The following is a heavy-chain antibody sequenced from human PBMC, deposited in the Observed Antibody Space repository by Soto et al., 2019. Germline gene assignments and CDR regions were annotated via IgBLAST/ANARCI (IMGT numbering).Heavy chain of an antibody. CDR2: INHSGST. V-gene: IGHV4-34*01. CDR3: ARGLITVSQYSGGWYYFVS. CDR1: GGSFSGYY. D-gene: IGHD6-19*01. J-gene: IGHJ4*02. Sequence: SETLSLTCAVYGGSFSGYYWTWIRQPPGTGLELIGEINHSGSTNYNPSLKSRVTISVDTSKNQFSLKLTSVTAADAAVYYCARGLITVSQYSGGWYYFVSWGKGTQVTVSS.